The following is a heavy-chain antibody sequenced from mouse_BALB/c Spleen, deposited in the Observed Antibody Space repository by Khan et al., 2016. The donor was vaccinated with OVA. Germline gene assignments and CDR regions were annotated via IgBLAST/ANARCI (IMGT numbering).Heavy chain of an antibody. Sequence: EVKLEVSGPGLVKPSQSLSLTCTVTGYSITSEFVWNWIRQFPGNKLEWMGYISYSGNTRYNPSLKSLISITRDTSRNQFFLQLNSVTTEDTATYYCARKDYYDYDPFPYWGQGTLVTVSA. J-gene: IGHJ3*01. CDR2: ISYSGNT. CDR3: ARKDYYDYDPFPY. CDR1: GYSITSEFV. V-gene: IGHV3-2*02. D-gene: IGHD2-4*01.